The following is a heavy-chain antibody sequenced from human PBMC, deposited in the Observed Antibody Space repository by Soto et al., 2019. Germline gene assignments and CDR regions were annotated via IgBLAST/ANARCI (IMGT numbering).Heavy chain of an antibody. CDR1: GGSFSGYY. CDR3: ARWVLRFLEWFPQWWFDP. D-gene: IGHD3-3*01. CDR2: INRSGST. V-gene: IGHV4-34*01. Sequence: PSETLSLTCAVYGGSFSGYYWSWIRQPPGKGLEWIGEINRSGSTNYNPSLKSRVTISVDTSKNQFSLKLSSVTAADTAVYYCARWVLRFLEWFPQWWFDPWGQGTMVTVSS. J-gene: IGHJ5*02.